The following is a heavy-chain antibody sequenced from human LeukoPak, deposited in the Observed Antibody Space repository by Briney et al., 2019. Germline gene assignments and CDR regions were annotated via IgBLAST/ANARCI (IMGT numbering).Heavy chain of an antibody. CDR2: IYYSGST. V-gene: IGHV4-59*01. D-gene: IGHD2-21*02. CDR3: ARGEVLGAYCGGDSGCDAFDI. J-gene: IGHJ3*02. Sequence: SETLSLTCTVSGGSISSYYWSWIRQPPGKGLEWIGYIYYSGSTNYNPSLKSRVTISVDTSKNQFSLKLSSVTAADTAVYYCARGEVLGAYCGGDSGCDAFDIWGQGTMVTVSS. CDR1: GGSISSYY.